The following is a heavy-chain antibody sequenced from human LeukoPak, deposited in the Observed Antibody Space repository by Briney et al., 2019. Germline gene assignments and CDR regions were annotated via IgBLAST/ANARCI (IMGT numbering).Heavy chain of an antibody. CDR1: GFTFSSNA. CDR3: AKDQEYYGAGSSFDY. CDR2: ISGSGGST. Sequence: GGSLRLSSAASGFTFSSNAMSWLPQAPGKGLEWVSAISGSGGSTYYADSVKGPFTISTDNSKNTLYLQINSPKDQDTAEYYIAKDQEYYGAGSSFDYWGQGTLVSVSS. D-gene: IGHD3-10*01. J-gene: IGHJ4*02. V-gene: IGHV3-23*01.